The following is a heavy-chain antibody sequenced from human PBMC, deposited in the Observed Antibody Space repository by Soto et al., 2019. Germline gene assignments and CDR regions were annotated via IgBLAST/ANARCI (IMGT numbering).Heavy chain of an antibody. V-gene: IGHV5-10-1*01. CDR1: GYSFTSYW. D-gene: IGHD6-6*01. Sequence: GESLKISCKGSGYSFTSYWISWVRQMPGKGLEWMGRIDPSDSYTNYSPSFQGHVTISADKSISTAYLQWSSLKASDTAMYYCPRHHGIADRRASTVLSGWSAYYYYGMDVWGPGTPVTVSS. CDR2: IDPSDSYT. J-gene: IGHJ6*02. CDR3: PRHHGIADRRASTVLSGWSAYYYYGMDV.